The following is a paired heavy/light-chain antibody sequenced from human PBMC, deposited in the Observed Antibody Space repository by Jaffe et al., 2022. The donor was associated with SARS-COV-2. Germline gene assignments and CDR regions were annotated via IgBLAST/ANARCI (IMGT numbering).Heavy chain of an antibody. V-gene: IGHV4-39*02. D-gene: IGHD3-10*01. CDR1: GGSISSSSDF. CDR3: AKASMIRGVVSGVDP. Sequence: LQLQQSGPGLVKPSETLSLTCTVSGGSISSSSDFWAWIRQPPGKGLEWIGNIFYRGSTYYNPSLKSRVTVSVDTSKNQFSLKLSSVTAADTALYFCAKASMIRGVVSGVDPWGQGTLVTVSS. CDR2: IFYRGST. J-gene: IGHJ5*02.
Light chain of an antibody. V-gene: IGKV2-28*01. Sequence: DIVMTQSPLSLPVTPGEPASISCRSSQSLLQSDGYNYLSWYLQKPGQSPHLLIYLGSNRASGVPDRFSGSGSGTDFTLKISRVEAEDVGVYYCMQALQTPTFGGGTKVEIK. CDR3: MQALQTPT. CDR1: QSLLQSDGYNY. J-gene: IGKJ4*01. CDR2: LGS.